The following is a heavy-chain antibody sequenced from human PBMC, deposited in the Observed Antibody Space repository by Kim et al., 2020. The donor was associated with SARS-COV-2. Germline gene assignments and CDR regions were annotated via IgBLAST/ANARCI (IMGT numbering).Heavy chain of an antibody. CDR1: GFSLSTNGMC. Sequence: SGPTLFNPTQTLTLTCTFSGFSLSTNGMCVSWIRQPPGKALEWLARIDWDNDKFYITSLKTRLTISKDTSKNQVVLTLTNMDPVDTATYYCARIRRKDGYSPDFDSWGQGILVTVSS. V-gene: IGHV2-70*17. J-gene: IGHJ4*02. CDR2: IDWDNDK. CDR3: ARIRRKDGYSPDFDS. D-gene: IGHD4-4*01.